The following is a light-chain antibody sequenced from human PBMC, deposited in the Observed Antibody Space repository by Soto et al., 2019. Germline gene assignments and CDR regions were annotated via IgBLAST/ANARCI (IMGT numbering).Light chain of an antibody. V-gene: IGKV3-20*01. J-gene: IGKJ1*01. CDR3: HQYSSPPRT. CDR1: QSVSSY. Sequence: EIVLTQSPGSLSLSPGVRATLSCRASQSVSSYLAWYQQKPGQAPRLLIYGPSSRSSGFPNRFSGSGSGTDFSLTMSKVEPEHSGVYYCHQYSSPPRTFGQGTKVEIK. CDR2: GPS.